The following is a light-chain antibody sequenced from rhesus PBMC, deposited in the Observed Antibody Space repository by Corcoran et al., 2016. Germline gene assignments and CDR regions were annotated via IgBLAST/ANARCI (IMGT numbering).Light chain of an antibody. J-gene: IGKJ1*01. CDR3: QETSNLWT. V-gene: IGKV3-31*02. CDR2: GTS. Sequence: EIVMTQSPTTLSLSPGETATISCRTSPSVSSYLAGYQQNTGQATRQLIYGTSSRATGIPDRFSGSGSGTDFTLTISSLEPEDVAVYYCQETSNLWTFGQGTKVEIK. CDR1: PSVSSY.